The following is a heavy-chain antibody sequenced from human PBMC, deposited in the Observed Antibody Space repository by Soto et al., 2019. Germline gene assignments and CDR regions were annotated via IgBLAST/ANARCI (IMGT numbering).Heavy chain of an antibody. V-gene: IGHV3-74*03. D-gene: IGHD2-21*02. CDR3: APAVDCNYVQDF. J-gene: IGHJ4*02. CDR1: GFTFTHYR. Sequence: GGSLRLSCAASGFTFTHYRIHWVRQPPGKGRECVGRINSDGARIEYFDSVKGRFTIYRDNAHNIVFMQMNSLTDEDWGVYFLAPAVDCNYVQDFRGQRSPVTVSS. CDR2: INSDGARI.